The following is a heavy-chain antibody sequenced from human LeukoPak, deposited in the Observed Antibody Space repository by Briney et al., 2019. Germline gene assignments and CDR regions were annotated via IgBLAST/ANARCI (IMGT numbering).Heavy chain of an antibody. V-gene: IGHV3-30*18. D-gene: IGHD6-19*01. CDR3: AKSVEQWLVNDAFNI. J-gene: IGHJ3*02. Sequence: PGRSLRLSCATSGFTFSSYGMHWVRQAPGKGLEWVAVISYDGSNKYYADFVKGRFTISRDNSKNTLYLQMNSLRAEDTAVYYCAKSVEQWLVNDAFNIWGQGTMVTVSS. CDR2: ISYDGSNK. CDR1: GFTFSSYG.